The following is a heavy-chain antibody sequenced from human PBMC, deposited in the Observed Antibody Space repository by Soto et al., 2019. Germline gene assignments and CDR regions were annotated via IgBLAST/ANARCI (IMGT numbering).Heavy chain of an antibody. D-gene: IGHD3-22*01. V-gene: IGHV3-30-3*01. CDR2: ISYDGSNK. J-gene: IGHJ3*02. CDR3: ARVQNLHYYDSSGPFDI. CDR1: GFTFSSYA. Sequence: QVQLVESGGGVVQPGRSLRLSCAASGFTFSSYAMHWVRQAPGKGLEWVAVISYDGSNKYYADSVKGRFTISRDNSKNTLYLQMKSPRAEDTAVYYCARVQNLHYYDSSGPFDIWGQGTMVTVSS.